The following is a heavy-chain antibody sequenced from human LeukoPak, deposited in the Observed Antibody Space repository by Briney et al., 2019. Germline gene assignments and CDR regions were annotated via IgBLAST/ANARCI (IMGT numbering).Heavy chain of an antibody. CDR2: INAGGGET. CDR1: GFTFSTYA. CDR3: DRGPSGGYFGALEF. J-gene: IGHJ3*01. D-gene: IGHD5-12*01. Sequence: GGSLRLSCAASGFTFSTYAMTWVRQAAGKGLEWVSIINAGGGETYYADSVKGRFTISRDNSKNTLYLQMNSLRAEDTAVYYCDRGPSGGYFGALEFWGQETLVTVSA. V-gene: IGHV3-23*01.